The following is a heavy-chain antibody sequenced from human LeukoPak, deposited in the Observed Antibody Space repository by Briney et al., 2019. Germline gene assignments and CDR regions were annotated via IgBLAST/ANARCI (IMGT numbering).Heavy chain of an antibody. V-gene: IGHV3-53*01. Sequence: PGGSLRLSCAASGFTVSSNYMSWVRQAPGKGLEWVSVIYSGGNTYYADSVKGRFTISRDNSKNTLYLQMNSLRAEDTAVYYCAIILHVTVAAKTDAFDIWGQGTMVTVSS. D-gene: IGHD6-19*01. CDR1: GFTVSSNY. CDR3: AIILHVTVAAKTDAFDI. J-gene: IGHJ3*02. CDR2: IYSGGNT.